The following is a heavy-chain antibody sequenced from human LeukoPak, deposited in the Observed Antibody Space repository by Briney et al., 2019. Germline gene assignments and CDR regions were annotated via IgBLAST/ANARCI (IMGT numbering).Heavy chain of an antibody. V-gene: IGHV5-51*01. J-gene: IGHJ3*02. D-gene: IGHD7-27*01. CDR2: IYPGDSDT. CDR3: ARQTGDNAFDI. CDR1: GYRLTTYW. Sequence: GESLQISCQGSGYRLTTYWIGWVRPMPGKGLEWMGIIYPGDSDTRYSPSFQGQVTISADKSITTAYLQWNSLKASDTAMYYCARQTGDNAFDIWGRGTMVTVSS.